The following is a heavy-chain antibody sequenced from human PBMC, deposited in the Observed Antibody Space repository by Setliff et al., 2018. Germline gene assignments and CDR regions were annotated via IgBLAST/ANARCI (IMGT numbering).Heavy chain of an antibody. V-gene: IGHV1-18*01. CDR1: GYTFAKYG. CDR2: ISAY. J-gene: IGHJ4*02. CDR3: ARGPLDFVVAPPAAKFDF. Sequence: ASVKVSCKAFGYTFAKYGTSWVRQAPGQGLEWMGWISAYAQKFQGRVTMTTDTPTSTAYMEMRSLRSDDTAVYYCARGPLDFVVAPPAAKFDFWGQGTLVTVSS. D-gene: IGHD2-2*01.